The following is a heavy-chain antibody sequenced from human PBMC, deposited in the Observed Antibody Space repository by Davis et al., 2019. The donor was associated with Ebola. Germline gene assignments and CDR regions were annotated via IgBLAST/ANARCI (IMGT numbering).Heavy chain of an antibody. CDR1: GFTFSSYA. V-gene: IGHV3-21*01. J-gene: IGHJ4*02. Sequence: PGGSLRLSCAASGFTFSSYAMSWVRQAPGKGLEWVSSISSSSSYIYYADSVKGRFTISRDNAKNSLYLQMNSLRAEDTAVYYCASESNWGLDYWGQGTLVTVSS. D-gene: IGHD7-27*01. CDR3: ASESNWGLDY. CDR2: ISSSSSYI.